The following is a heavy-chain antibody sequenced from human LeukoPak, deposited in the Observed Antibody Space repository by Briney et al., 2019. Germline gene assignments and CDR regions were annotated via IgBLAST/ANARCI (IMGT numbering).Heavy chain of an antibody. D-gene: IGHD2-2*01. CDR3: ASALYCSSTSCPGGHFDY. CDR1: GGTFSSYA. J-gene: IGHJ4*02. V-gene: IGHV1-69*05. Sequence: ASVKVSCKASGGTFSSYAISWVRQAPGQGLEWMGGIIPIFGTANYAQKFQGRVTITTDESTSTACMELSSLRSEDTAVYYCASALYCSSTSCPGGHFDYWGQGTLVTVSS. CDR2: IIPIFGTA.